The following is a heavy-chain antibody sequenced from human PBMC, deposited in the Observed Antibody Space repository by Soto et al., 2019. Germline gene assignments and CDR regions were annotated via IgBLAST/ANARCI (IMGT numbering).Heavy chain of an antibody. Sequence: ASVKVSCKASGYTFTSYAMHWVRQAPGQRLEWMGWINAGNGNTKYSQKFQGRVTITRDTSASTAYMELSSLRSEDTAVYYCARDDVGDIVVVPASISHYYGMDVWGQGTTVTVSS. V-gene: IGHV1-3*01. D-gene: IGHD2-2*01. CDR2: INAGNGNT. J-gene: IGHJ6*02. CDR1: GYTFTSYA. CDR3: ARDDVGDIVVVPASISHYYGMDV.